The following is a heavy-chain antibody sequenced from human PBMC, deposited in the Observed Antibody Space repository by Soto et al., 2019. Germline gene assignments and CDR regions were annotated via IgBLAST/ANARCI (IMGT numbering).Heavy chain of an antibody. J-gene: IGHJ2*01. CDR1: GGSISGGVGGLYY. Sequence: QLQLRESGPGLVKPSETLSLTCTVSGGSISGGVGGLYYWSWIRQPPGKGLEWIGYIYDSGSTYYTPSLKRRVTTSVDTSKNQFSLRLSSVTAADTAVDYCAREVIPLTTDWYFDLWGRGTLVTVSS. D-gene: IGHD4-17*01. V-gene: IGHV4-30-4*01. CDR2: IYDSGST. CDR3: AREVIPLTTDWYFDL.